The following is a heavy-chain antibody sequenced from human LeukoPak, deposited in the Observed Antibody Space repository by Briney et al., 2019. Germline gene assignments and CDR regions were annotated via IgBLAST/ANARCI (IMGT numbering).Heavy chain of an antibody. Sequence: PSETLSLTCTVSGYSISSGYYWGWIRQPPGKGLEWIGSIYHSGSTYYNPSLKSRVTISVDTSKNQFSLKLSSVTAADTAMYYCARAGGGLVDIWGQGTMVTVSS. CDR2: IYHSGST. J-gene: IGHJ3*02. D-gene: IGHD2-15*01. CDR1: GYSISSGYY. CDR3: ARAGGGLVDI. V-gene: IGHV4-38-2*02.